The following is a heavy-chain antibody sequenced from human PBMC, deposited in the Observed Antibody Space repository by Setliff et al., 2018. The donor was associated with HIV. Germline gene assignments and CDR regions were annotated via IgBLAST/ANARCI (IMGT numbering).Heavy chain of an antibody. CDR3: ARVSTDYVWGSFLSSGPYYFDF. D-gene: IGHD3-16*01. CDR1: GGSISTSSSY. V-gene: IGHV4-61*05. J-gene: IGHJ4*02. CDR2: ISTSGTT. Sequence: SETLSLTCTVSGGSISTSSSYWGWIRRPPGKGLEWIGHISTSGTTKYNPSLKSRVTISADTSKSQFSLKLTSVTASDTAAYFCARVSTDYVWGSFLSSGPYYFDFWGQGALVTVSS.